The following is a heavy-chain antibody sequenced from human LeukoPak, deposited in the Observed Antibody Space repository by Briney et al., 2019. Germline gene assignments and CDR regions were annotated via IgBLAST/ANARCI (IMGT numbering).Heavy chain of an antibody. CDR2: LYYSGST. V-gene: IGHV4-59*01. CDR1: GGSISSYY. Sequence: HPSETLSLTCTLSGGSISSYYCSWIRQPPGKGLGWLAYLYYSGSTNYNPSLKSRVTISVDTSKNQFSLKLSSVTAADTAVCYCAASARITSHFDYWGQGTLVTVSS. D-gene: IGHD1-14*01. CDR3: AASARITSHFDY. J-gene: IGHJ4*02.